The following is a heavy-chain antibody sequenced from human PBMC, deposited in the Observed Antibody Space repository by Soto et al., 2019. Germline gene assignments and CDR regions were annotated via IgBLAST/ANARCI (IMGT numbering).Heavy chain of an antibody. D-gene: IGHD2-8*01. CDR2: INPKSGGT. J-gene: IGHJ6*02. Sequence: ASVKVSCKASGYSFTDYHMHWVRQAPGQGLEWLGRINPKSGGTSTAQKFQGWVTMTRDRSISTVYMELTRLRSDDTAVYFCARGHSTDCSNGVCSFFYNHEMDVWGQGTKVTVS. CDR1: GYSFTDYH. V-gene: IGHV1-2*04. CDR3: ARGHSTDCSNGVCSFFYNHEMDV.